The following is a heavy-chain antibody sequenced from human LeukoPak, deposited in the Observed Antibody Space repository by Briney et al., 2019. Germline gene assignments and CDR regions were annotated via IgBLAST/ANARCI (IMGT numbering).Heavy chain of an antibody. CDR3: ARAEARVTIFGVVIRQRGYFDY. V-gene: IGHV4-34*01. CDR2: INHSGST. J-gene: IGHJ4*02. D-gene: IGHD3-3*01. Sequence: PSETLSLTCAVYGGSFSGYYWSWIRQPPGKGLEWIGEINHSGSTNYNPSLKSRVTISVDTSKNQFPLKLSSVTAADTAVYYCARAEARVTIFGVVIRQRGYFDYWGQGTLVTVSS. CDR1: GGSFSGYY.